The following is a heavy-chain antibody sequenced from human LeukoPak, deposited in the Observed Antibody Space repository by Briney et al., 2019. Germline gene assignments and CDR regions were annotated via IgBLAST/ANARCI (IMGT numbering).Heavy chain of an antibody. Sequence: GGSLRLSCAASGFTFSSYSMNWVRQAPGKGLEWVSSTSSSSSYIYYADSVKGRFTISRDNAKNSLYLQMNSLRAEDTAVYYCAKDGDAGITMIVVVINSLDYWGQGTLVTVSS. V-gene: IGHV3-21*04. CDR1: GFTFSSYS. CDR3: AKDGDAGITMIVVVINSLDY. CDR2: TSSSSSYI. J-gene: IGHJ4*02. D-gene: IGHD3-22*01.